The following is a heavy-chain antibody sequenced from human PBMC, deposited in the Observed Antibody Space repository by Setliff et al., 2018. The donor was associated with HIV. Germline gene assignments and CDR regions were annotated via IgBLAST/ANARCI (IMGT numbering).Heavy chain of an antibody. CDR1: AYSISSGYY. J-gene: IGHJ3*02. CDR2: IYHSGST. CDR3: ARAGITIFWNAFDM. V-gene: IGHV4-38-2*01. D-gene: IGHD3-9*01. Sequence: TSETLSLTCAVSAYSISSGYYWGWIRQPPGKGLEWIGSIYHSGSTYYNPSLMSRVTISVDTSKNQFSLKLRSVTAADTAVYYCARAGITIFWNAFDMWGQGTMVTVSS.